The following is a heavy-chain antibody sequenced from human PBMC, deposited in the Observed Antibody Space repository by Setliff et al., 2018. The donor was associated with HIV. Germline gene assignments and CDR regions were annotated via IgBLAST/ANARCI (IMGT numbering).Heavy chain of an antibody. D-gene: IGHD3-10*01. Sequence: GASVKVSCKASGYTFSSYDINWVRQATGQGLEWMGWMNPNSGNTGYAQKFQGRVTMTRDTSISTAYMELNNLKFEDTAVYYCVSSQSPQDRAVIIGGLWGQGTQVTVSS. CDR2: MNPNSGNT. V-gene: IGHV1-8*02. CDR1: GYTFSSYD. CDR3: VSSQSPQDRAVIIGGL. J-gene: IGHJ4*02.